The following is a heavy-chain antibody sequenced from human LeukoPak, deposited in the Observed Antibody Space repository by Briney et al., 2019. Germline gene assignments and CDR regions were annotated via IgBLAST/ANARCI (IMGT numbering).Heavy chain of an antibody. V-gene: IGHV3-21*01. CDR3: ARSYYGSGSYYAPRGMDV. CDR2: ISSSSSYI. D-gene: IGHD3-10*01. Sequence: GGSLRLSCAASGFTFSNAWMSWVRQAPGKGLEWVSSISSSSSYIYYADSVKGRFTISRDNAKNSLYLQMNSLRAEDTAVYYCARSYYGSGSYYAPRGMDVWGQGTTVTVSS. J-gene: IGHJ6*02. CDR1: GFTFSNAW.